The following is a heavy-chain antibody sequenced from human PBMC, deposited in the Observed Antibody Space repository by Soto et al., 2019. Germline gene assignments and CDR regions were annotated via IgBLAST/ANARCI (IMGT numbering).Heavy chain of an antibody. CDR2: IKSKTDGGTT. V-gene: IGHV3-15*01. Sequence: GGSLRLSCAASGFTFSNAWMSWVRQAPGKGLEWVGRIKSKTDGGTTDYAAPVKGRFTISRDDSKNTLYLQMNSLKTEDTAVYYCTTDIPGMSFDFWSGYPIFDYWGQGTLVTVSS. CDR3: TTDIPGMSFDFWSGYPIFDY. J-gene: IGHJ4*02. CDR1: GFTFSNAW. D-gene: IGHD3-3*01.